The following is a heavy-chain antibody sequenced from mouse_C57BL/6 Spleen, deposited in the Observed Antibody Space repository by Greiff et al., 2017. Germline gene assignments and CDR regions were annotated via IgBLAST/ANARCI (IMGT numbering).Heavy chain of an antibody. Sequence: EVKLVESGGGLVKPGGSLTLSCAASGFTFSDYGMHWVRQAPEKGLEWVAYISSGSSTIYYADTVKGRFTISRDNAKNTLFLQMTSLRSEDTAMYYCARQGLLRYYFDYWGQGTTLTVSS. V-gene: IGHV5-17*01. CDR1: GFTFSDYG. J-gene: IGHJ2*01. CDR2: ISSGSSTI. CDR3: ARQGLLRYYFDY. D-gene: IGHD2-3*01.